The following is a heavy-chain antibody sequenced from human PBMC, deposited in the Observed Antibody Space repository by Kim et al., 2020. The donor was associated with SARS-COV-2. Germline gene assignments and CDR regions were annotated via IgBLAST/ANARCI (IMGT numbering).Heavy chain of an antibody. J-gene: IGHJ4*02. Sequence: GSTYYADSVKGRFTIARDNSKNTLYLQMNSLRAEDTAVYYCAKSWNYFDYWGQGPLVTVSS. D-gene: IGHD6-13*01. CDR2: GST. CDR3: AKSWNYFDY. V-gene: IGHV3-23*01.